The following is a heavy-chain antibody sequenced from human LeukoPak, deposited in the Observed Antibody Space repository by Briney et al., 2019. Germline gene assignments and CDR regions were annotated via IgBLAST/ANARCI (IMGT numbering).Heavy chain of an antibody. V-gene: IGHV3-23*01. Sequence: GGTLRLSCAASGFTFSSYGMSWVRQAPGKGLEWVSAISGSGGSTYYADSVKGRFTISRDNSKNTLYLQMNSLRAEDTAVYYCAREQINWNDVGDYWGQGTLVTVSS. CDR1: GFTFSSYG. D-gene: IGHD1-1*01. CDR3: AREQINWNDVGDY. CDR2: ISGSGGST. J-gene: IGHJ4*02.